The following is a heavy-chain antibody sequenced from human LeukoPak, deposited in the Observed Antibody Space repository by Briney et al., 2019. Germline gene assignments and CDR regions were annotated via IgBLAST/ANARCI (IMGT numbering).Heavy chain of an antibody. CDR2: ISGSGGST. CDR1: GFTFSSYA. CDR3: AKATYYDILTGYYRATILFDY. D-gene: IGHD3-9*01. Sequence: GGSLRLSCAASGFTFSSYAMSWVRQAPGKGLEWVSAISGSGGSTYYADSVKGRFTISRDNPKNTLYLQMNSLRAEDTAVYYCAKATYYDILTGYYRATILFDYWGQGTLVTVSS. V-gene: IGHV3-23*01. J-gene: IGHJ4*02.